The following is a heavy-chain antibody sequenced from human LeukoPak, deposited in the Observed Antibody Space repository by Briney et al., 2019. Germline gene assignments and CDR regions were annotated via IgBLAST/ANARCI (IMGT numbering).Heavy chain of an antibody. Sequence: GGSLRLSCAASGFTFSRSWMNWVRQAPGKGLEWVANIEQDGSEKYYVDSVKGRFTISRGNAKNSLYLQMNSLRAEDTAVYYCARESYFYDSSGNYPRLDYWGQGTLVTVSS. CDR3: ARESYFYDSSGNYPRLDY. CDR1: GFTFSRSW. V-gene: IGHV3-7*01. J-gene: IGHJ4*02. D-gene: IGHD3-22*01. CDR2: IEQDGSEK.